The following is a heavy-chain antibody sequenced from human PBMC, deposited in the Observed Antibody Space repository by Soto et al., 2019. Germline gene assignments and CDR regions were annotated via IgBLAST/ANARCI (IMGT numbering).Heavy chain of an antibody. Sequence: ASVKVSCNASGYTFTSYGISWVRQAPGQGLEWMGWISAYNGNTNYAQKLQGRVTMTTDKSTSTAYMELRSLRSDDTAVYYCARYTKWAAGTHYYGMDVWGQGTTVTVSS. CDR2: ISAYNGNT. D-gene: IGHD6-13*01. J-gene: IGHJ6*02. CDR3: ARYTKWAAGTHYYGMDV. CDR1: GYTFTSYG. V-gene: IGHV1-18*01.